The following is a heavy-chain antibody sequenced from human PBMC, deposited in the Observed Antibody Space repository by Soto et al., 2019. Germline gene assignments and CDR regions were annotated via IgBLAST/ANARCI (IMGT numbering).Heavy chain of an antibody. Sequence: QVQLQESGPRLVKPSETLVLTCTVSGGSMNNLYWSWIRQPPGKGLEWIGHIYYSGSTNSNPSLKSRVTMSVDTSKKQFSLRLISVTAADTAVYYCAREGKYGFYYYGMDVWGQGTTVTVSS. CDR3: AREGKYGFYYYGMDV. J-gene: IGHJ6*02. CDR1: GGSMNNLY. V-gene: IGHV4-59*11. D-gene: IGHD4-17*01. CDR2: IYYSGST.